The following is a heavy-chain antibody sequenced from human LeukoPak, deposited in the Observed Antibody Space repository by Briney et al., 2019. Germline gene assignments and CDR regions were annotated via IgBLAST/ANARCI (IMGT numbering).Heavy chain of an antibody. CDR2: ISSSSSYI. Sequence: GGSLRLSCAASGLTFSSYSMNWVRQAPGKGLEWVSSISSSSSYIYYADSVKGRFTISRDNAKNSLYLQMNSLRAEDTAVYYCASELRYFDWLFENWGQGTLVTVSS. CDR3: ASELRYFDWLFEN. D-gene: IGHD3-9*01. V-gene: IGHV3-21*01. J-gene: IGHJ4*02. CDR1: GLTFSSYS.